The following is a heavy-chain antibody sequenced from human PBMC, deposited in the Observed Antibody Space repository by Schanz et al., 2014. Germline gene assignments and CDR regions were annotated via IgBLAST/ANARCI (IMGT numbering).Heavy chain of an antibody. D-gene: IGHD3-22*01. Sequence: VQLVESGGGLVKPGGSLRLSCVASGFTFSSHSMNWVRQAPGQGLEWLSYISGSGNTIYYADSVKGRFTISRDNAKNSLSLQMNSLRTEDTAVYFCAKSYDTSGYSGFDYWGQGTLVTVSS. V-gene: IGHV3-48*01. J-gene: IGHJ4*02. CDR2: ISGSGNTI. CDR1: GFTFSSHS. CDR3: AKSYDTSGYSGFDY.